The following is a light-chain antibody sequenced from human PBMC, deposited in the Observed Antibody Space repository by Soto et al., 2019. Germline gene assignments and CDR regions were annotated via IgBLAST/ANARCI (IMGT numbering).Light chain of an antibody. Sequence: QSVLTQPPSASGTPGQRVTISWSGSSSNIGSNYVYWYQQLPGTAPKLLIYRNNQRPSGVPDRFSGSKSGTSASLAISGLRSEDEADYYCAAWDDSLSGYVFGTGTQLTVL. V-gene: IGLV1-47*01. CDR1: SSNIGSNY. J-gene: IGLJ1*01. CDR3: AAWDDSLSGYV. CDR2: RNN.